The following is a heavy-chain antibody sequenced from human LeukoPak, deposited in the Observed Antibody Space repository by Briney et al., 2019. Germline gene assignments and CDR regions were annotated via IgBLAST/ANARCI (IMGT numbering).Heavy chain of an antibody. CDR1: GYTFTSYG. Sequence: GASVKVSCKASGYTFTSYGISWVRQAPGQGLEWMGWISAYNGNTNYAQKLQGRVTMTTDTSTSTAYMELSSLRSEDTAVYYCARAMYYYDSSGYSDAFDIWGQGTMVTVSS. CDR3: ARAMYYYDSSGYSDAFDI. J-gene: IGHJ3*02. V-gene: IGHV1-18*01. CDR2: ISAYNGNT. D-gene: IGHD3-22*01.